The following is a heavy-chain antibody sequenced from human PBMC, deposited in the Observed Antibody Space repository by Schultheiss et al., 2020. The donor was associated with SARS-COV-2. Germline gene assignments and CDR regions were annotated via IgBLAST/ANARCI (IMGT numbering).Heavy chain of an antibody. D-gene: IGHD5-12*01. Sequence: SETLSLTCAVYGGSFSGYYWNWIRQPPGKGLEWIGEINHSGSTNYNPSLKSRVTISVDTSKNQFSLKLSSVTAADTAVYYCAPATGRGYSGYDSDYWGQGTLVTVSS. CDR3: APATGRGYSGYDSDY. CDR1: GGSFSGYY. CDR2: INHSGST. J-gene: IGHJ4*02. V-gene: IGHV4-34*01.